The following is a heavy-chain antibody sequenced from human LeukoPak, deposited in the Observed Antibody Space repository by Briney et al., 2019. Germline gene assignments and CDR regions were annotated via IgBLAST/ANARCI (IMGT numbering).Heavy chain of an antibody. J-gene: IGHJ1*01. Sequence: SETLSLTCTVSGGSISSHYWSWIRQPPGRGLEWIGYIYSGGTTNYNPSLKSRVTISVDTSKNQFSLKLNSVTAADTAVYYCARASFGDYSAEYFHHWGQGTLVTVSS. CDR3: ARASFGDYSAEYFHH. V-gene: IGHV4-59*11. D-gene: IGHD4-17*01. CDR2: IYSGGTT. CDR1: GGSISSHY.